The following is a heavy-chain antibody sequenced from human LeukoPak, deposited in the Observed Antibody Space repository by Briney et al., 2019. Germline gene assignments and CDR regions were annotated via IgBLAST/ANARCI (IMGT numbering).Heavy chain of an antibody. Sequence: QPGRSLRLSCAAPGFTFRNYGMQWVRQTPGKGLEWVTLISYDGSDKYYADSVKGRFSISRDNSKNTLYLQMNSLRAEDTAVYYCASLRSGSGTFYNDYWGQGTLVTVSS. J-gene: IGHJ4*02. CDR2: ISYDGSDK. CDR3: ASLRSGSGTFYNDY. CDR1: GFTFRNYG. V-gene: IGHV3-30*03. D-gene: IGHD3-10*01.